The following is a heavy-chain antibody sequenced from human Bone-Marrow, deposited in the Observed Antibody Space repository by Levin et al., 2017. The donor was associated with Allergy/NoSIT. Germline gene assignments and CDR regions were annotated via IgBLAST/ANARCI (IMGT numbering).Heavy chain of an antibody. CDR3: ARGSGYCTRTSCYSGAFDI. Sequence: SQTLSLTCTVSGGSISSYYWNWIRQPPGKGLEWIGYIYYSGSTNYNPSLKSRVTISVDTSKNQFSLKLSPVTAADTAVFYCARGSGYCTRTSCYSGAFDIWGQGTMVTVSS. CDR2: IYYSGST. V-gene: IGHV4-59*01. CDR1: GGSISSYY. D-gene: IGHD2-2*01. J-gene: IGHJ3*02.